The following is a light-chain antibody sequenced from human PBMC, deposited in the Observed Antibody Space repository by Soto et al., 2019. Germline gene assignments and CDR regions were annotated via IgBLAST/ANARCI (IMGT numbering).Light chain of an antibody. V-gene: IGKV3-20*01. CDR1: QNFGNTF. CDR2: GAS. J-gene: IGKJ2*01. Sequence: EIVLTQSPGTLSLSPGERATLSCRASQNFGNTFLAWYQQKPGQAPRLLIHGASSRATGIPDRFSGSGSETDFTLTISRLEPEDFAVYYCQQYGRSPYTFGQGTKVEIK. CDR3: QQYGRSPYT.